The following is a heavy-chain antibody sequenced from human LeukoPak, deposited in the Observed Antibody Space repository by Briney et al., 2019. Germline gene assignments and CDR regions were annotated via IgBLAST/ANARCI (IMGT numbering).Heavy chain of an antibody. D-gene: IGHD1-26*01. J-gene: IGHJ4*02. Sequence: PGGSLRLSCAASGFSFSSYLMSWVRQAPGKGLEWVANIKQDGSEKSYVDSVKSRFSISRDNAKNSLYLQMNSLRVDDTAFYYCARRSVAGATTGYYYDSWGQGTLVTVSS. CDR1: GFSFSSYL. V-gene: IGHV3-7*03. CDR3: ARRSVAGATTGYYYDS. CDR2: IKQDGSEK.